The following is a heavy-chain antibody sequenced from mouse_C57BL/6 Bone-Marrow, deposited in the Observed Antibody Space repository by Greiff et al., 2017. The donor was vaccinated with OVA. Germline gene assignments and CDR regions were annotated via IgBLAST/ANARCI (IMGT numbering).Heavy chain of an antibody. CDR3: ARNERMAWFAY. Sequence: QVQLQQSGPGLVQPSQSLSITCTVSGFSLTSYGVHWVRQSPGKGLEWLGVIWRGGSTDYNAAFISRLSIRKDNSKSQVFFKMNSLQADDTAIYYCARNERMAWFAYWGQGTLVTVSA. CDR2: IWRGGST. D-gene: IGHD2-3*01. V-gene: IGHV2-2*01. CDR1: GFSLTSYG. J-gene: IGHJ3*01.